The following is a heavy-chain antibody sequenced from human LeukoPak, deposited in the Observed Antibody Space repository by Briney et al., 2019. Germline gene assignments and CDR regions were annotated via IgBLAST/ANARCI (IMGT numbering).Heavy chain of an antibody. V-gene: IGHV3-30*18. CDR3: AKDSWRSTTVTTRGIYYYYGMDV. J-gene: IGHJ6*02. D-gene: IGHD4-17*01. Sequence: GGSLRLSCAASGFTFSSYGMHWVRQAPGKGLEWVAVISCDGSNKYYADSVKGRFTISRDNSKNTLYLQMNSLRAEDTAVYYCAKDSWRSTTVTTRGIYYYYGMDVWGQGTTVTVSS. CDR1: GFTFSSYG. CDR2: ISCDGSNK.